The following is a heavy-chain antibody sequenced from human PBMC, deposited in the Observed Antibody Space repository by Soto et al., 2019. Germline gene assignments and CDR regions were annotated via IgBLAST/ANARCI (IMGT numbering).Heavy chain of an antibody. J-gene: IGHJ3*02. CDR3: ARGVVPAAMPYDAFDI. V-gene: IGHV1-69*02. CDR1: GGTFSSYT. Sequence: QVQLVQSGAEVKKPGSSVKVSCKASGGTFSSYTISWVRQAPGQGLEWMGRIIPILGIANYVQKFQGRVTITADKSTSSAYMELSRLRSEDTAVYYFARGVVPAAMPYDAFDIWGQGTMVTVSS. CDR2: IIPILGIA. D-gene: IGHD2-2*01.